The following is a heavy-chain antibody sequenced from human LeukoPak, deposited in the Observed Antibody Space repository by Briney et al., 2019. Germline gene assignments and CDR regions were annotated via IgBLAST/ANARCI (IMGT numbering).Heavy chain of an antibody. D-gene: IGHD3-10*01. CDR1: GFTFSSYS. CDR3: ARDAGGGYSDY. Sequence: PGGSLRLSCAASGFTFSSYSMNWVRQAPGKGLEWVSYISSSSSTIYYADSVKGRFTISRDNAKNSLYLQMNSLRAEDTAVYYCARDAGGGYSDYWGQGTLVTVSS. J-gene: IGHJ4*02. CDR2: ISSSSSTI. V-gene: IGHV3-48*04.